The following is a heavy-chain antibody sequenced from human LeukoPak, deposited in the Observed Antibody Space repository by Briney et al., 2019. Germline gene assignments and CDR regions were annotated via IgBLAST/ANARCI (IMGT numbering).Heavy chain of an antibody. D-gene: IGHD2-2*02. CDR3: ARRLYHPTLNY. Sequence: GGSLRPSCAASGFTVSSNYTSWVRQAPGKGLEWVSVIYSGGSTYYADSVKGRFTISRHNSKNTLYLQMNSLRAEDTAVYYCARRLYHPTLNYWGQGTLVTVSS. CDR1: GFTVSSNY. J-gene: IGHJ4*02. V-gene: IGHV3-53*04. CDR2: IYSGGST.